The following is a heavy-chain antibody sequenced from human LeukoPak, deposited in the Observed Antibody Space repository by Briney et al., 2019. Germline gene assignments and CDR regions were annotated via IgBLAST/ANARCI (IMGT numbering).Heavy chain of an antibody. V-gene: IGHV3-15*01. CDR1: GFPFSVAW. J-gene: IGHJ4*02. CDR3: TFSPTGYYYDTSE. Sequence: PGGSLRLSCAGSGFPFSVAWMSWVRQAPGKGLEWVGLIQSKTDGGTTVYAGSVKGRFTFSRDDSKNTVYLQMDSLKAEDTAVYYCTFSPTGYYYDTSEWGQGTLVTVSS. D-gene: IGHD3-22*01. CDR2: IQSKTDGGTT.